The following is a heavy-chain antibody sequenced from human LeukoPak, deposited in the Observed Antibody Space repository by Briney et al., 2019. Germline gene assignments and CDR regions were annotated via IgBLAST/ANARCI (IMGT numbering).Heavy chain of an antibody. CDR3: ARDSEDSHSNDRKWVRVRGPYDGMDV. J-gene: IGHJ6*02. V-gene: IGHV3-21*04. CDR2: ISSSSSYI. CDR1: GFTFSSYS. D-gene: IGHD3-10*01. Sequence: PGGSLRLSCAASGFTFSSYSMNWVRQAPGKGLEWVSSISSSSSYIYYADSVKGRFTISRDNAKNSLYLQMNSLRAEDTAVYYCARDSEDSHSNDRKWVRVRGPYDGMDVWGQGTTVTVSS.